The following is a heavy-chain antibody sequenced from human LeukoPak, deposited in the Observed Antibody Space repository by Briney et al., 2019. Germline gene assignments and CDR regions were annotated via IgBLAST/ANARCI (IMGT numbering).Heavy chain of an antibody. V-gene: IGHV3-30*03. CDR2: ISYDGSNK. CDR3: ARPPHSCSSTSCYSQY. J-gene: IGHJ4*02. D-gene: IGHD2-2*02. CDR1: GFTFNNYG. Sequence: GRSLRLSCAASGFTFNNYGMHWVRQAPGKGLEWVAIISYDGSNKYYADSVKGRFTISRDDSRNTLYLQMSSLRPEDTALYSCARPPHSCSSTSCYSQYWGQGALVTVSP.